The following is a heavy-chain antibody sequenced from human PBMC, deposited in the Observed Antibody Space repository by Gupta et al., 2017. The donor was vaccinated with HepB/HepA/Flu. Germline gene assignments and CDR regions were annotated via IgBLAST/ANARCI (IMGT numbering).Heavy chain of an antibody. CDR1: GGTFSSYA. CDR3: ARDCDVVVVTDPVALDP. V-gene: IGHV1-69*04. D-gene: IGHD2-15*01. J-gene: IGHJ5*02. CDR2: IIPILGIA. Sequence: QVQLVQSGAEVKKPGSSVKVSCKASGGTFSSYAISWVRQAPGQGLEWMGRIIPILGIANYAQKFQGRVTITADKSTSTAYMELSSLRSEDTAVYYCARDCDVVVVTDPVALDPWGQGTLVTVSS.